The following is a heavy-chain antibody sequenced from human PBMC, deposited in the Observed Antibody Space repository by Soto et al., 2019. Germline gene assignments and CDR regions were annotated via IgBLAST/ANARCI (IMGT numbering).Heavy chain of an antibody. CDR3: ARAPTAGDGGWGY. Sequence: ESGGGVVQPGRSLRLSCAASGFTFSSYAMHWVRQAPGKGLEWVAVISYDGSNKYYADSVKGRFTISRDNSKNTLYLQMNSLRAEDTAVYYCARAPTAGDGGWGYWGQGTLVTVSS. J-gene: IGHJ4*02. CDR2: ISYDGSNK. V-gene: IGHV3-30-3*01. CDR1: GFTFSSYA. D-gene: IGHD3-10*01.